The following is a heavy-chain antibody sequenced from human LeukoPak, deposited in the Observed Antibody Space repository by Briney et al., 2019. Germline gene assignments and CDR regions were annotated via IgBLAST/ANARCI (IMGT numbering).Heavy chain of an antibody. CDR3: ARWGGGFDY. CDR1: GFTFSSYW. V-gene: IGHV3-7*04. Sequence: GGSLRLSCAPSGFTFSSYWMSWVRQAPGKRLEWVANIKQDGSEKYYVDSVKGRFTISKDNAKNSLYLHVDSLRVEDTAVYYCARWGGGFDYWGQGTLVTVSS. J-gene: IGHJ4*02. CDR2: IKQDGSEK. D-gene: IGHD3-16*01.